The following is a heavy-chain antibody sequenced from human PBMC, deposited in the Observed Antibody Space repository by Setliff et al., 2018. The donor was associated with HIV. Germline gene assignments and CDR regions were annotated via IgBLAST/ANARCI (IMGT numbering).Heavy chain of an antibody. CDR2: LYVSGDT. V-gene: IGHV4-4*07. D-gene: IGHD2-15*01. CDR3: ALTGHRLLRGYMDV. CDR1: DDPISSYY. Sequence: SETLSLTCYVTDDPISSYYWSWVRQPAGKGLEWIGRLYVSGDTNYNPSLKSRVTMSLDTSKKHLSLKLKSVTAADTAVYYCALTGHRLLRGYMDVWGKGTTVTVSS. J-gene: IGHJ6*03.